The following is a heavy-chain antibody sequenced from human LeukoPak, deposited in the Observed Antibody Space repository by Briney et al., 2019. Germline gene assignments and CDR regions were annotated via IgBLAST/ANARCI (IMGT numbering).Heavy chain of an antibody. CDR3: ARGLRGLQLPRYNWFDP. CDR1: AFTFSSYA. J-gene: IGHJ5*02. Sequence: GVSLRLSCAASAFTFSSYAMHWVRQAPGKGLKWGVVISYDGSNKYYADSVKGPFTISRDNSKNTLYLQMNSLRAEDTAVYYCARGLRGLQLPRYNWFDPWGQGTLVTVSS. V-gene: IGHV3-30-3*01. CDR2: ISYDGSNK. D-gene: IGHD5-24*01.